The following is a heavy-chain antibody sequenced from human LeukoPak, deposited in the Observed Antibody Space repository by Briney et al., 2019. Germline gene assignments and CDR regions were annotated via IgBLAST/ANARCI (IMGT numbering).Heavy chain of an antibody. CDR3: ARDCGGGSCYGPYDAFDI. J-gene: IGHJ3*02. CDR2: ISSSGSTI. V-gene: IGHV3-48*03. CDR1: GFTFSSYE. Sequence: GGSLRLSCAAPGFTFSSYEMNWVRQAPGKGLEWVSYISSSGSTIYYADSVKGRFTISRDNAKNSLYLQMNSLRAEDTAVYYCARDCGGGSCYGPYDAFDIWGQGTMVTVSS. D-gene: IGHD2-15*01.